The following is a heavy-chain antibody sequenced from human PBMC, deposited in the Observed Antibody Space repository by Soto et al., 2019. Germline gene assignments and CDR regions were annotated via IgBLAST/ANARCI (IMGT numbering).Heavy chain of an antibody. Sequence: QVQLVQSGAEVKKPGASVKVSCKASGYTFTSYDINWVRQATGQGLEWLAWMNPNSGNTGYAQNFRDRLTMTRDNSISTAYMELSSLGSEDTAMYYCARGPYYESSGYHLSVDYWGQGTLVTVSS. J-gene: IGHJ4*02. CDR1: GYTFTSYD. V-gene: IGHV1-8*01. D-gene: IGHD3-22*01. CDR3: ARGPYYESSGYHLSVDY. CDR2: MNPNSGNT.